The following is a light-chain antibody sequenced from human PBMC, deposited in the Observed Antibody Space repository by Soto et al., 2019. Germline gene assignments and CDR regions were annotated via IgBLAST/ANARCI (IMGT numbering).Light chain of an antibody. V-gene: IGKV1-5*01. Sequence: GASVTITCRASQNVTTSMAWYQHKPGKAPKLLIFDATNLETGVPSRFSGSGSGTDFTLTISRLETQDSAMYYCQQYVISVPFGQGARLEIK. J-gene: IGKJ5*01. CDR3: QQYVISVP. CDR2: DAT. CDR1: QNVTTS.